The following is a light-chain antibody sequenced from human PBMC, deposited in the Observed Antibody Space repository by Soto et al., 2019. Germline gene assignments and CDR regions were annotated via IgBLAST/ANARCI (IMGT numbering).Light chain of an antibody. J-gene: IGKJ1*01. CDR2: DAS. Sequence: EILLTQSPGTLSLSAGERATLSCRASQSISTRLAWYQQKPGQAPRLLIYDASTMATGIPARFSGSGSGTELTLPISTMQSEDFAIYYCRHYNNWYPWTFGQGTKVDI. CDR1: QSISTR. V-gene: IGKV3-15*01. CDR3: RHYNNWYPWT.